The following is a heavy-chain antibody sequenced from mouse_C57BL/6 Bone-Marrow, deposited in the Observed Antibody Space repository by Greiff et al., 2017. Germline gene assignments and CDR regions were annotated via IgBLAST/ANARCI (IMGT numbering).Heavy chain of an antibody. D-gene: IGHD2-4*01. CDR2: IDPSSGGT. CDR1: GYTFTSYW. CDR3: ERGDYGFAY. V-gene: IGHV1-72*01. J-gene: IGHJ3*01. Sequence: QVQLQQPGAELVKPGASVKLSCTASGYTFTSYWMHWVKQRPGRGLEWIGRIDPSSGGTKYNEKFQSTATLTVDKPSSAAYMQHSILTSEDTAVYYCERGDYGFAYWGQGTLVTVSA.